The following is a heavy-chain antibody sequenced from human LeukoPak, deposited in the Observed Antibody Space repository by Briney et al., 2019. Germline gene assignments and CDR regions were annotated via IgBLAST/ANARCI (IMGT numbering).Heavy chain of an antibody. V-gene: IGHV1-8*01. D-gene: IGHD6-25*01. J-gene: IGHJ4*02. Sequence: ASVKVSCKASGYTFTSYDINWVRQATGQGLEWMGWMNPNSGNTGYAQKFQGRVTMTRNTSISTAYMELSSLRSEDTAVYYCARGEVYSSGCYMETVDYWGQATLVTVSS. CDR2: MNPNSGNT. CDR3: ARGEVYSSGCYMETVDY. CDR1: GYTFTSYD.